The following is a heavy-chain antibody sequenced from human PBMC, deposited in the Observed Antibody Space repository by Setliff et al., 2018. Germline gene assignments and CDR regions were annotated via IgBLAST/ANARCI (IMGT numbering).Heavy chain of an antibody. CDR3: ARGPPRIVVPSTKAWFDP. D-gene: IGHD2-2*01. CDR1: GNRFTDYN. V-gene: IGHV1-2*02. J-gene: IGHJ5*02. Sequence: ASVKVSCKASGNRFTDYNLHWVRQAPGQGLDWMGWINPNSGDTHSAQKFQGRVTMTRDTSINTAYMELGSLTSDDTAVYYCARGPPRIVVPSTKAWFDPWGQGTLVTV. CDR2: INPNSGDT.